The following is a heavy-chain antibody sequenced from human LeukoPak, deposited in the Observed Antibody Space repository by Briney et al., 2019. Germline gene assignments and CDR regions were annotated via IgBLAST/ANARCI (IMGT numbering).Heavy chain of an antibody. CDR3: AKCSASYDNDALDM. J-gene: IGHJ3*02. D-gene: IGHD3-10*02. V-gene: IGHV3-23*01. Sequence: GGSLRLSCAASGFTFTSYAMNWVRQAPGKGLEWVAFIRGGGAGARYADAAKGRFTISRDNSKNTLCLHMNTLRVEDTATYYCAKCSASYDNDALDMWGQGTVVIVSS. CDR1: GFTFTSYA. CDR2: IRGGGAGA.